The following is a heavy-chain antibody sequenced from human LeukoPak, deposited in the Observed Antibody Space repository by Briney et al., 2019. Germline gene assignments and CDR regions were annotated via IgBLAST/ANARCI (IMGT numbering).Heavy chain of an antibody. J-gene: IGHJ4*02. D-gene: IGHD6-19*01. Sequence: SETLSLTCTVSGGSISSYYWSWIRQPPGKGLEWIGYIYYSGSTNYNPSLKSRVTISVDTSKNQFSLKLSPVTAADTAVYYCATSIAVAGPFDYWGQGTLVTVSS. CDR2: IYYSGST. CDR3: ATSIAVAGPFDY. V-gene: IGHV4-59*08. CDR1: GGSISSYY.